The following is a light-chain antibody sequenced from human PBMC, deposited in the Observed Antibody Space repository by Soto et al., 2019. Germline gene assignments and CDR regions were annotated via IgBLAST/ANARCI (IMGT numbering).Light chain of an antibody. J-gene: IGKJ2*01. Sequence: EIVMTQSPATLSVSPGERATLSCRASQSVSSNLAWYQQKPGQAPRLHIYGASSRATGIPARFSGSGSGTEFTLTISSLQSEDFAVYYCQQYNTWPYTFGQGTKLEIK. V-gene: IGKV3-15*01. CDR2: GAS. CDR1: QSVSSN. CDR3: QQYNTWPYT.